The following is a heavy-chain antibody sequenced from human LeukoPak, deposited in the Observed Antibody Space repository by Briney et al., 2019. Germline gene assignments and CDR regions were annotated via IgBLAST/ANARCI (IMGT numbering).Heavy chain of an antibody. Sequence: GGSLRLSCAASGFPLSSYGMHWVRQAPDKGLEWVAFIWYDGSKKYYGDSVKGRFTISRDNSKNALYLQMNSLTAEDTAVYYCAREGSYGPQRPFDYWGQGTLVTVSS. CDR1: GFPLSSYG. CDR2: IWYDGSKK. J-gene: IGHJ4*02. V-gene: IGHV3-33*01. D-gene: IGHD5-18*01. CDR3: AREGSYGPQRPFDY.